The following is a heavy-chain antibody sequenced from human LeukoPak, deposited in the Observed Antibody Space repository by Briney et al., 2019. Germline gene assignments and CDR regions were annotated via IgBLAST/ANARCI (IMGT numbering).Heavy chain of an antibody. J-gene: IGHJ4*02. Sequence: GGSLRLSCAASGFTFSSSAMSWVRQVPGKGLEWVSGISASGGSTSYADSVKGRFTISRDDAKNSLYLQMNSLRGEDMAVYYCARDRDYAFDSWGQGTLVTVSS. CDR1: GFTFSSSA. CDR2: ISASGGST. D-gene: IGHD4-17*01. V-gene: IGHV3-23*01. CDR3: ARDRDYAFDS.